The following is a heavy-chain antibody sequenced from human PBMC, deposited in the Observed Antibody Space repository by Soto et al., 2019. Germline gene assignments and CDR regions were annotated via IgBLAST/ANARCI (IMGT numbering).Heavy chain of an antibody. V-gene: IGHV1-18*01. J-gene: IGHJ5*02. D-gene: IGHD3-10*01. Sequence: ASVKVSCKASGYTFTSYGISWVRQAPGQGLEWMGWISAYNGNTNYAQKFQGWVTMTRDTSISTAYMELSRLRSDDTAVYYCAILGVRGNWFDPWGQGTLVTVSS. CDR3: AILGVRGNWFDP. CDR1: GYTFTSYG. CDR2: ISAYNGNT.